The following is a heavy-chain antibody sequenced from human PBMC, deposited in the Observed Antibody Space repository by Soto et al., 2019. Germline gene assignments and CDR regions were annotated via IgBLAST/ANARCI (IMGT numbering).Heavy chain of an antibody. CDR2: IYYSGST. V-gene: IGHV4-31*03. CDR3: ARGYYYGSGSYSHNWFDP. J-gene: IGHJ5*02. D-gene: IGHD3-10*01. CDR1: GGSISSGGYY. Sequence: SETLSLTCTVSGGSISSGGYYWSWIRQHPGKGLEWIGYIYYSGSTYYNPSLKSRVTISVDTSMNQFSLKLSSVTAADTAVYYCARGYYYGSGSYSHNWFDPWGQGTLVTVSS.